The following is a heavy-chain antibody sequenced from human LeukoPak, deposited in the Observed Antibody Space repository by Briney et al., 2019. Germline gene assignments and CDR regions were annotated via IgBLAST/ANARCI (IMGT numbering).Heavy chain of an antibody. V-gene: IGHV3-23*01. CDR1: GFSFSSYD. Sequence: QAGGSLSLSCAASGFSFSSYDMSWVRQAPGKGPEWVSGISGSGGNAYYADSVKGRFTISRDNSKNTLYLQMNSLRAEDSAVYYCAQDHGWLNAYWGRGTLVTVSS. CDR2: ISGSGGNA. J-gene: IGHJ4*02. CDR3: AQDHGWLNAY. D-gene: IGHD5-24*01.